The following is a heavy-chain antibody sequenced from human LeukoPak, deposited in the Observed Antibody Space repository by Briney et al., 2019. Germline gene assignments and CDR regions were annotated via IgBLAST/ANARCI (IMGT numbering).Heavy chain of an antibody. CDR1: GFTFDDYA. CDR3: AKDIDWNYTRGFDY. V-gene: IGHV3-9*03. J-gene: IGHJ4*02. D-gene: IGHD1-7*01. Sequence: PGGSLRLSCAASGFTFDDYAMHWVRQAPGKGLEWVSGISWNSGSIGYADSVKGRFTISRDNAKNSLYLQMNSLRAEDMALYYCAKDIDWNYTRGFDYWGQGTLVTVSS. CDR2: ISWNSGSI.